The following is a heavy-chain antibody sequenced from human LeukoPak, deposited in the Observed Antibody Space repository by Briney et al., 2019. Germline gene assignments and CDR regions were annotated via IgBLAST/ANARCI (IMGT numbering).Heavy chain of an antibody. D-gene: IGHD2-2*02. Sequence: GASVKVSCKASGYTFTSYGISWVRQAPGQGLEWMGWISAYNGNTIYAQKLQGRVTMTTDTSTSTAYMELRSLRSDDTAVYYCARDHCSSTSCYIWFDLWGQGTLVTVSS. CDR1: GYTFTSYG. CDR2: ISAYNGNT. J-gene: IGHJ5*02. CDR3: ARDHCSSTSCYIWFDL. V-gene: IGHV1-18*01.